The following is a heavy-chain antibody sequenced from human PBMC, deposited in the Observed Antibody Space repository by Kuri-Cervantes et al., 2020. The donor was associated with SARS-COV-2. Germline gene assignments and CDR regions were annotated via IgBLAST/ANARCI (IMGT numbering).Heavy chain of an antibody. CDR3: ARDRVGVHDC. CDR1: GFTLSSYA. V-gene: IGHV3-30-3*01. D-gene: IGHD2-21*01. Sequence: GGSLRLSCAASGFTLSSYAIHWVRQAPGKGLEWVAFISYDGNITYYADSVKGRFTISRDNSRNSLFLQMNSLRTEDTAIYYCARDRVGVHDCWGQGTLVTVSS. J-gene: IGHJ4*02. CDR2: ISYDGNIT.